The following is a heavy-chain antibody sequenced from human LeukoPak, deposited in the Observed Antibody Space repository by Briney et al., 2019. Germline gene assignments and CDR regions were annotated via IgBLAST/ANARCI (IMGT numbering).Heavy chain of an antibody. CDR3: ARPHSSGWYGVYDI. CDR1: DGSISSHY. CDR2: FAYSGTT. J-gene: IGHJ3*02. V-gene: IGHV4-59*08. D-gene: IGHD6-19*01. Sequence: SETLSLTCTVSDGSISSHYWSWLRQPPGKGLEWIGHFAYSGTTSYNASLKSRGTISVDTSKNQFSLTLTSVTAADTAVYYCARPHSSGWYGVYDIWGQGTMVTVSS.